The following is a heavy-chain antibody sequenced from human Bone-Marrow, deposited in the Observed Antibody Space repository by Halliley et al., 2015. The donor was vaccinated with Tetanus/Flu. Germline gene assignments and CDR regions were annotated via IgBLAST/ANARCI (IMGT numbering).Heavy chain of an antibody. CDR1: GGSIITSNW. CDR2: IFHSGST. CDR3: VRDQMIWGAKGLVY. J-gene: IGHJ4*02. D-gene: IGHD3-16*01. Sequence: TLSLTCAVSGGSIITSNWWSWVRQSPGKGLEWLGEIFHSGSTNYNPSFESRLTISVDEANNNFSLSLSSVTAADTAVYYCVRDQMIWGAKGLVYWGQGMLVTVSS. V-gene: IGHV4-4*02.